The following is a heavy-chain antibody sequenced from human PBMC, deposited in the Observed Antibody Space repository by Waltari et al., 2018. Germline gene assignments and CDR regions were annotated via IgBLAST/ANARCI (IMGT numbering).Heavy chain of an antibody. J-gene: IGHJ3*02. CDR1: GFTFSSYS. CDR2: ISSSSSYK. V-gene: IGHV3-21*01. CDR3: ARVWHDYGDYVTSMGAFDI. Sequence: EVQLVESGGGLVKPGGSLRLSCAASGFTFSSYSMNWVRQAPGKGLEWVSSISSSSSYKYYADSVKGRFTISRDNAKNSLYLQMNSLRAEDTAVYYCARVWHDYGDYVTSMGAFDIWGQGTMVTVSS. D-gene: IGHD4-17*01.